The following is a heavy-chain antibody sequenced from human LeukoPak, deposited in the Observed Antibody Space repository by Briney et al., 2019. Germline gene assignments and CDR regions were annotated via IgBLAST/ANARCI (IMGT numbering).Heavy chain of an antibody. CDR2: IKQDGSEK. CDR1: GFTFSNYW. D-gene: IGHD6-19*01. V-gene: IGHV3-7*04. Sequence: GGSLRLSCAASGFTFSNYWMSWVRQAPGKGLEWVANIKQDGSEKYYVDSVKGRFTISRDNAKNSLCLQMNSLRAEDTAVHYCARRVSGTGDNWFDPWGQGTLVTVSS. J-gene: IGHJ5*02. CDR3: ARRVSGTGDNWFDP.